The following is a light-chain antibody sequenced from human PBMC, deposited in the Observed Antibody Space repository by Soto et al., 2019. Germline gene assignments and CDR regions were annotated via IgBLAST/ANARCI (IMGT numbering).Light chain of an antibody. Sequence: EIVLTQSPGTLSLSPGERATISCRASEFLSSSYLVCYQQKPGQAPRLLIYAASRRATGIPDRFSGSGSATEYTRTLNTVEPEDFGVYYCQQPGTFGQGTKLEIK. J-gene: IGKJ2*01. CDR1: EFLSSSY. V-gene: IGKV3-20*01. CDR2: AAS. CDR3: QQPGT.